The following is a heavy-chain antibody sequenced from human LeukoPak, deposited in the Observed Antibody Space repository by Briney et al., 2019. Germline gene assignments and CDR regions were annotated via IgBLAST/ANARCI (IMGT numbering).Heavy chain of an antibody. CDR1: GYTFTSYD. J-gene: IGHJ4*02. CDR2: ISAYNGNT. V-gene: IGHV1-18*01. CDR3: ARENRWLQLRPMDY. D-gene: IGHD5-24*01. Sequence: ASVKVSCKASGYTFTSYDISWVRQAPGQGLEWMGWISAYNGNTNYAQKLQGRVTMTTDTSTSTAYMELRSLRSDDTAVYYCARENRWLQLRPMDYWGQGTLVTVSS.